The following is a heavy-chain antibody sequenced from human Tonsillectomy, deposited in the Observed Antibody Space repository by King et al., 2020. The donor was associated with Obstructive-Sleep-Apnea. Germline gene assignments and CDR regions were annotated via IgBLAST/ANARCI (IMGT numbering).Heavy chain of an antibody. CDR3: ASGPGPYYYYGMDV. J-gene: IGHJ6*02. Sequence: QLVQSGAEVKKPGSSVKVSCKASGGTFSSYAISWVRQAPGQGLEWMGGIIPILGVANYAQNFQGRVTITADNSTSTAYMELSSLRSEDTAVYYCASGPGPYYYYGMDVWGQETTVTVSS. V-gene: IGHV1-69*04. CDR2: IIPILGVA. CDR1: GGTFSSYA.